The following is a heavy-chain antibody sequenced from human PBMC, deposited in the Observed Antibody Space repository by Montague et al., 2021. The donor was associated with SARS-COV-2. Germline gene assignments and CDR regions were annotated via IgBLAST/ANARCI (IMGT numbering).Heavy chain of an antibody. Sequence: PALVKPTQTLTLTCTFSEFSLSTSGMCVSWIRQPPGKALEWLALIDWDDDKFYSTSLKTRLTISKDTSKNQVVLTMTNMGPVDTATYYCARVRYFDTTFDYWGQGTLVTVSS. CDR2: IDWDDDK. V-gene: IGHV2-70*01. CDR3: ARVRYFDTTFDY. CDR1: EFSLSTSGMC. J-gene: IGHJ4*02. D-gene: IGHD3-9*01.